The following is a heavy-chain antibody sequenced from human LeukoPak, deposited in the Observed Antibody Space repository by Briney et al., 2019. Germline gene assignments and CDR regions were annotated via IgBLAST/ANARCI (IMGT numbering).Heavy chain of an antibody. CDR1: GFTFSNSW. Sequence: GGSLRLSCAGSGFTFSNSWMGWVRQAPGKGLEWVANVQHIGGETYYVDSVKGRFTISRDNAKNTLYLQMNSLRAEDTAIYYCARGPSHSSSWYGLDDWGQGALVTVFS. D-gene: IGHD6-13*01. CDR3: ARGPSHSSSWYGLDD. V-gene: IGHV3-7*01. CDR2: VQHIGGET. J-gene: IGHJ4*02.